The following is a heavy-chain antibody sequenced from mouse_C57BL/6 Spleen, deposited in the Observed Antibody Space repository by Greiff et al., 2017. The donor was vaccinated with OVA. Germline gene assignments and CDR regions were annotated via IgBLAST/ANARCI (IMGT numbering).Heavy chain of an antibody. CDR2: IYPGDGGT. CDR1: GYAFTSSW. Sequence: VKLVESGPELVKPGASVKISCKASGYAFTSSWMNWVKQRPGKGLEWIGRIYPGDGGTNYNGKFKGKATQTADKSSSTAYMQLSSLTSEDSAVYICERGGLLWYFDVWGTGTTVTVAS. CDR3: ERGGLLWYFDV. V-gene: IGHV1-82*01. D-gene: IGHD2-3*01. J-gene: IGHJ1*03.